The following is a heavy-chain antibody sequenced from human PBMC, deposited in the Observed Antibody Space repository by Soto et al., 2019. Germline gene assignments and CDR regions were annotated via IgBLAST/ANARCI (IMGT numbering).Heavy chain of an antibody. Sequence: QVQLVQSGDEVKKPGASVKVSCKASGYTFTSYGIIWVRQAPGQGREWLGWISAYNGNTNYAQKLQGRVTMTTDTSTSTAYMELRSLRSDDTAVYYCARGDTAMVQYYFDYWGQGTLVTVSS. V-gene: IGHV1-18*01. J-gene: IGHJ4*02. CDR2: ISAYNGNT. CDR3: ARGDTAMVQYYFDY. D-gene: IGHD5-18*01. CDR1: GYTFTSYG.